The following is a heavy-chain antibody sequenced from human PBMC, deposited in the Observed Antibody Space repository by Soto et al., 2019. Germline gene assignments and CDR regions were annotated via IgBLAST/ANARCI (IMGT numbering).Heavy chain of an antibody. CDR3: ARVRGGSTLPGSGYYYYMDV. V-gene: IGHV4-61*05. J-gene: IGHJ6*03. Sequence: SETLSLTCTVSGGSISSSSYYWGWIRQPPGKGLDWIGYIYYSGSTNYNPSLKSRVTISVDTSKNQFSLKLSSVTAADTAVYYCARVRGGSTLPGSGYYYYMDVWGKGTTVTVSS. D-gene: IGHD2-15*01. CDR1: GGSISSSSYY. CDR2: IYYSGST.